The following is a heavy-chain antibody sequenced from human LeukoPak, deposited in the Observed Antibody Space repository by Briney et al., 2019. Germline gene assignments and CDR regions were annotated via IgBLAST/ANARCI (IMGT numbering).Heavy chain of an antibody. V-gene: IGHV3-23*01. Sequence: GGSLRLSSAASGFTFSSYAMSWVRQAPGKGLEWVSAISGSGGSTYSADSVKGRFTISRDNSKNTLYLQMNSLRAEHTAVYYCAKGWRELLFDYWGQGTLVTVSS. CDR1: GFTFSSYA. CDR2: ISGSGGST. D-gene: IGHD1-26*01. J-gene: IGHJ4*02. CDR3: AKGWRELLFDY.